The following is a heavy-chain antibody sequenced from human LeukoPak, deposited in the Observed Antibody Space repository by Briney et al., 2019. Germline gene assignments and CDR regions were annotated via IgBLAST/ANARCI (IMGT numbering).Heavy chain of an antibody. D-gene: IGHD2-8*01. V-gene: IGHV3-30-3*01. CDR2: ISYDGSNK. CDR1: GFTFSSYA. Sequence: GGSLRLSCAASGFTFSSYAMHWVRQAPGKGLEWVAVISYDGSNKHYADSVKGRFTISRDNSKNTLYLQMNSLRAEDTAVYYCARGPERTGVGTRYYYDMDVWGQGTTVTVSS. J-gene: IGHJ6*02. CDR3: ARGPERTGVGTRYYYDMDV.